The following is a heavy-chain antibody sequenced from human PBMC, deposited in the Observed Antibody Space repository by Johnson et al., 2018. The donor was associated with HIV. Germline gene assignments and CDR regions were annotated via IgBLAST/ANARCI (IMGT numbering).Heavy chain of an antibody. CDR1: GFTFSSYA. CDR3: ARWGSGPTGDAFDI. J-gene: IGHJ3*02. D-gene: IGHD6-19*01. CDR2: ISYDGSNK. Sequence: QVQLVESGGGVVQPGRSLRLSCAASGFTFSSYAMHWVRQAPGKGLEWVAVISYDGSNKYYADSVKGRFTISRDNSKNTLYLQMNSLRAEDTAVYYCARWGSGPTGDAFDIWGQGTMVTVSS. V-gene: IGHV3-30-3*01.